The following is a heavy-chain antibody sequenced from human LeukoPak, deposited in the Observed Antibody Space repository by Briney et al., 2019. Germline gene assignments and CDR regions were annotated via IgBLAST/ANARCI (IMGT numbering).Heavy chain of an antibody. D-gene: IGHD3-10*01. CDR3: TRARASYYFDY. Sequence: GGSLRLSCTASGFTFGDYAMSWVRQAPGKVLEWVGFIRSKAYGGTTEYAASVKGRFTISRDDSRSIAYLQMSSLKTEDTAVYYCTRARASYYFDYWGQGTLVTVSS. J-gene: IGHJ4*02. CDR2: IRSKAYGGTT. CDR1: GFTFGDYA. V-gene: IGHV3-49*04.